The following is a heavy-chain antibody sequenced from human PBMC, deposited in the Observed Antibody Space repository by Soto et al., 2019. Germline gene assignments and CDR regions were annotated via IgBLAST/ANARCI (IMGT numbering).Heavy chain of an antibody. CDR3: AKDQASGQGSFDS. CDR2: ISGSGGST. Sequence: GGSLRLSCAASGFTFSSYAMSWVRQAPGKGLEWVSLISGSGGSTFYADSVKGRFTISRDNSKNTLFLQMNSLRADDTAVYYCAKDQASGQGSFDSWGQGTPVTVSS. CDR1: GFTFSSYA. V-gene: IGHV3-23*01. J-gene: IGHJ4*02.